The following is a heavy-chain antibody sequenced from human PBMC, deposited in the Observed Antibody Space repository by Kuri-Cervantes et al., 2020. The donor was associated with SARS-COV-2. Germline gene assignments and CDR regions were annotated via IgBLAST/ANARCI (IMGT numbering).Heavy chain of an antibody. Sequence: ETLSLTCAASGFSFSSYAMSWVRQAPGKGLEWVSSISSSSSYIYYADSVKGRFTISRDNAKNSLYLQMNSLRAEDTAVYYCARARTIAAHPENWFDPWGQGTLVTVSS. CDR2: ISSSSSYI. CDR3: ARARTIAAHPENWFDP. V-gene: IGHV3-21*01. J-gene: IGHJ5*02. D-gene: IGHD6-6*01. CDR1: GFSFSSYA.